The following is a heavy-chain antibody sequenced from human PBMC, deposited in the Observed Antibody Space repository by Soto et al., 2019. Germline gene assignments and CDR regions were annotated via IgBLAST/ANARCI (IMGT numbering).Heavy chain of an antibody. D-gene: IGHD3-3*02. Sequence: PSETLSLTCSVTGGPINNYYWSWVRQSAGKGLEWIGRVFTTGTTDYNPSLKGRVTISVDTSKNQFSLSLRSVTAADTAIYYCARDFNSIFDDFADMRWNFDPWGQGTLVTVSS. CDR2: VFTTGTT. CDR3: ARDFNSIFDDFADMRWNFDP. CDR1: GGPINNYY. J-gene: IGHJ5*02. V-gene: IGHV4-4*07.